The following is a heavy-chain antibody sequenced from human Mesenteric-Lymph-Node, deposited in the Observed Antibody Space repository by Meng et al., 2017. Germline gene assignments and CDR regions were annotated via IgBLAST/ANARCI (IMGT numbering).Heavy chain of an antibody. Sequence: QVQCQHSAPSLVGPSGTPLLPCTVSGSSITNSNVWSWIRLRPGKGLEWLGFIHSSGNTNHNPSLKSRVTISVDTSKNHFSLKLTSVTAADTGVYYCARRSGSYFLSGFANWGQGTLVTVSS. D-gene: IGHD1-26*01. CDR3: ARRSGSYFLSGFAN. J-gene: IGHJ4*02. CDR2: IHSSGNT. CDR1: GSSITNSN. V-gene: IGHV4-4*02.